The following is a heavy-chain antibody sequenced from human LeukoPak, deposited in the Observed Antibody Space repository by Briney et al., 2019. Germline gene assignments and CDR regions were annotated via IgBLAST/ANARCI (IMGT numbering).Heavy chain of an antibody. CDR2: IRNDGSNK. D-gene: IGHD4-23*01. CDR1: GFTFSSYG. CDR3: ARAGTVVYYFDY. Sequence: PGGSLRLSCAASGFTFSSYGMHWVRQAPGKGLDWLAYIRNDGSNKYYADSVKGRFTISRDNSKNTLYLQMNSLRAGDTAVYYCARAGTVVYYFDYWGQGTLVTVSS. V-gene: IGHV3-30*02. J-gene: IGHJ4*02.